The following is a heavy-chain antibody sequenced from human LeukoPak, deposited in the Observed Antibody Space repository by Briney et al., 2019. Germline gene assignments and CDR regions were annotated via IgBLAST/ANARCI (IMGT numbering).Heavy chain of an antibody. Sequence: PGGSLRLSCAASGFTFSSYWMHWVRQAPGKGLVWVSRINSDGSSTSYADSVKGRFTISRDNAKNTLYLQMNSLRAEDTAVYYCARDCSGGSCYSHYYYYMDVWGKGTTVTVSS. CDR2: INSDGSST. CDR3: ARDCSGGSCYSHYYYYMDV. CDR1: GFTFSSYW. V-gene: IGHV3-74*01. J-gene: IGHJ6*03. D-gene: IGHD2-15*01.